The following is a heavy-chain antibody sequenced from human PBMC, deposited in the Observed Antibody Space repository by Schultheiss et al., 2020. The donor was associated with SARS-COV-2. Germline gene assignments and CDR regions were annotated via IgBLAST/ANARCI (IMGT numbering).Heavy chain of an antibody. D-gene: IGHD6-19*01. Sequence: GGSLRLSCAASGFTFSSYAMHWVRQAPGKGLEWVAVMSYDGSDKYYADSVKGRFTISRDNSKNTLYLQMNSLRAEDTAVYYCARDNEGGSPLYSSSGTLDWHSSPPYYWGQATLVTVPS. J-gene: IGHJ4*02. CDR3: ARDNEGGSPLYSSSGTLDWHSSPPYY. CDR2: MSYDGSDK. CDR1: GFTFSSYA. V-gene: IGHV3-30*01.